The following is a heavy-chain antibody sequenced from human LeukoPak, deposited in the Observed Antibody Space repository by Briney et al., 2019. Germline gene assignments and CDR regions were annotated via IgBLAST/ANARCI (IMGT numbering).Heavy chain of an antibody. V-gene: IGHV1-69*13. CDR2: IIPIFGTA. CDR1: GGTFSSYA. CDR3: ARDHCSSTSCYGLDY. D-gene: IGHD2-2*01. Sequence: SVKVSCKASGGTFSSYAISWVRQAPGQGLEWMGGIIPIFGTANYAQKFQGRVTITADESTSTAYMELSSLRSEDTAVYYCARDHCSSTSCYGLDYWGQGTLVTVSS. J-gene: IGHJ4*02.